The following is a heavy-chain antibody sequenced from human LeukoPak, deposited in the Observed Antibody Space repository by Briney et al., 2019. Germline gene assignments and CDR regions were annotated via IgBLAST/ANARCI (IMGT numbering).Heavy chain of an antibody. CDR1: GFTFSSYA. Sequence: PGGSLRLSCAASGFTFSSYAMHWVRQAPGKGLEWVAVISYDGSNKYYADSVKGRFTISRDNSKNTLYLQMNSLRAEDTAVYYCARDPYGDYDLSENCGMDVRGQGTTVTVSS. D-gene: IGHD4-17*01. CDR2: ISYDGSNK. J-gene: IGHJ6*02. V-gene: IGHV3-30*04. CDR3: ARDPYGDYDLSENCGMDV.